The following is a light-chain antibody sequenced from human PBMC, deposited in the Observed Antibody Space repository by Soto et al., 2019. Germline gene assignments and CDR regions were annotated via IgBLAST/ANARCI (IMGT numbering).Light chain of an antibody. CDR3: QQTSTNTPT. V-gene: IGKV1-39*01. J-gene: IGKJ1*01. CDR1: QTIRNS. CDR2: SAS. Sequence: DIQMTQSPSSLYASVGDRVTITCRASQTIRNSLNWYSQKPGKPPTLLIFSASSLQGGVPSRFSGSQSGTDCSLTIASLQPEDFATYYCQQTSTNTPTFGPGTKVEV.